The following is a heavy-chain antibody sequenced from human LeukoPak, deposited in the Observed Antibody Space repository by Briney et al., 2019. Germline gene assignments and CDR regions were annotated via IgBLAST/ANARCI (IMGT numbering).Heavy chain of an antibody. V-gene: IGHV1-69*05. J-gene: IGHJ4*02. CDR3: ARVRSSKASSFDY. CDR2: IIPIFGTA. CDR1: GGTFSSYA. D-gene: IGHD4-11*01. Sequence: SVKVSCKASGGTFSSYAISWVRQAPAQGLEWMGRIIPIFGTANYAQKFQGRVTITTDESTSTAYMELSSLRSEDTAVYYCARVRSSKASSFDYWGQGTLVTVS.